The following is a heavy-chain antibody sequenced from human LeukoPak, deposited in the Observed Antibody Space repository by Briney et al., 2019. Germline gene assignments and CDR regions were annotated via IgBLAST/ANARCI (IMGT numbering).Heavy chain of an antibody. D-gene: IGHD5-24*01. J-gene: IGHJ3*02. CDR3: AGGGWLQLSAFDI. CDR1: GGSISSSSYY. CDR2: IYYSGST. Sequence: DPSETLSLTCTVSGGSISSSSYYWGWIRQPPGKGLEWIGSIYYSGSTYYNPSLKSRVTISVDTSKNQFSLKLSSVTAADTAVYYCAGGGWLQLSAFDIWGQGTMVTVSS. V-gene: IGHV4-39*01.